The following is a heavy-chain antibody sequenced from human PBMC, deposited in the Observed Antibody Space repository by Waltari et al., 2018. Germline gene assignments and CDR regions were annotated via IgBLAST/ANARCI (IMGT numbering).Heavy chain of an antibody. V-gene: IGHV5-10-1*01. Sequence: EVQLVQSGAEVKKPGESLRISCEGSGYDFSTYWITWVRHMPGKGLEWMGRIDPSDSYTNYSPSFRGHVTISVDRSLSTAYIQWSGLRASDTAIYYCARTSTRDFYYMDVWGKGTTVTVSS. CDR2: IDPSDSYT. CDR1: GYDFSTYW. CDR3: ARTSTRDFYYMDV. J-gene: IGHJ6*03. D-gene: IGHD1-1*01.